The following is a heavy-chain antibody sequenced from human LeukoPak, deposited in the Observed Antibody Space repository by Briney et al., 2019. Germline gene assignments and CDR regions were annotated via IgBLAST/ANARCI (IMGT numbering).Heavy chain of an antibody. V-gene: IGHV3-7*01. CDR1: GFTFSSYS. Sequence: SGGSLRLSCAASGFTFSSYSMNWVRQAPGKGLEWVARLHADGNEKYYVDSVKGRFTVSRDNAKNSLYLQMNSPRVEDTAVYYCARGGYSFDYLGQGTLVTVSS. CDR2: LHADGNEK. CDR3: ARGGYSFDY. J-gene: IGHJ4*02. D-gene: IGHD5-12*01.